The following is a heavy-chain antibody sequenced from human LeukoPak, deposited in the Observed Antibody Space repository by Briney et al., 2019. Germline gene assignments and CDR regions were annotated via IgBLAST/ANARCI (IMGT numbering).Heavy chain of an antibody. CDR3: ARDHYYDSSGYYY. CDR1: GFTFSSYE. Sequence: PGGSLRLSCAASGFTFSSYEMNWVRQAPGKGLEWVSYISSSGSTIYYANSVKGRFTISRDNAKNSLYLQMNSLRAEDTAVYYCARDHYYDSSGYYYWGQGTLVTVSS. CDR2: ISSSGSTI. V-gene: IGHV3-48*03. J-gene: IGHJ4*02. D-gene: IGHD3-22*01.